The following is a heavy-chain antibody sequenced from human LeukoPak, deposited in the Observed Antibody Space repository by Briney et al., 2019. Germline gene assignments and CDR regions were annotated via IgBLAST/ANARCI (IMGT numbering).Heavy chain of an antibody. CDR2: IDIAGDT. J-gene: IGHJ3*02. V-gene: IGHV3-13*01. CDR1: GFTFSSYD. CDR3: IRGGIQVSGIDAFDI. Sequence: GGSLRLSCAASGFTFSSYDMHWVRQAPGRGLEWVSAIDIAGDTYYPDSVKGRFTVSRENAKNSMYLQMNSLKDGDTAVYYCIRGGIQVSGIDAFDIWGQGTMVTVSS. D-gene: IGHD5/OR15-5a*01.